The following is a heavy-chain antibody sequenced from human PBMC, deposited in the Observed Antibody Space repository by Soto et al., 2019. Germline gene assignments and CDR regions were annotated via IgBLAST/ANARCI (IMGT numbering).Heavy chain of an antibody. J-gene: IGHJ4*02. CDR3: AKGATGTWLDYYFDY. V-gene: IGHV3-23*01. CDR2: ISGSGGST. Sequence: EVQVLESGGGLVQPGGSLRLSCEVSGLTISPYAMSWVRQAPGKGLEWVSAISGSGGSTYYADSVKGRFTISRDNSKNKIDLQMNSLRAEDTAVYYCAKGATGTWLDYYFDYWGQGTLVSVSS. CDR1: GLTISPYA. D-gene: IGHD1-1*01.